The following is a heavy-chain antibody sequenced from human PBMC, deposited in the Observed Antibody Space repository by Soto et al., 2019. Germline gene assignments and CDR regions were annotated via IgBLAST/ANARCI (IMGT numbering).Heavy chain of an antibody. CDR1: GLTFSKAW. V-gene: IGHV3-15*01. D-gene: IGHD3-3*01. Sequence: EVQLVESGGGLVKPGGSLRLSCAASGLTFSKAWMSWVRQAPGKGLEWVGRIKSKTDGGTTDYAAPMKGRFTITRDDSKNTLYLQMNSLKTEDTAVYYCTTDALRFLEWLSYWGQGTLVTVSS. J-gene: IGHJ4*02. CDR3: TTDALRFLEWLSY. CDR2: IKSKTDGGTT.